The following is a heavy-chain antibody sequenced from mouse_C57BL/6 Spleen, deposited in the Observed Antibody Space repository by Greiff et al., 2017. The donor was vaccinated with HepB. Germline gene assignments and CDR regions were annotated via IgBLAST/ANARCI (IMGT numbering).Heavy chain of an antibody. Sequence: VQLQQPGAELVKPGASVKLSCKASGYTFTSYWMHWVKQRPGQGLEWIGMIHPNSGSTNYNEKFKSKATLTVDKSSSTAYMQLSSLTSEDSAVFYCGIYGWSSFLDFDVWGTGTTVTVAS. J-gene: IGHJ1*03. CDR3: GIYGWSSFLDFDV. CDR2: IHPNSGST. CDR1: GYTFTSYW. V-gene: IGHV1-64*01. D-gene: IGHD1-1*01.